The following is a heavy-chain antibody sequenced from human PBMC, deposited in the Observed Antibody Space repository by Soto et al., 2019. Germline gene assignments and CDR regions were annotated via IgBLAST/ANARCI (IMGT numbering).Heavy chain of an antibody. CDR2: ISYDGSNK. J-gene: IGHJ4*02. Sequence: VQLVESGGGLVKPGGSLRLSCAASGFTFSSYSMNWVRQAPGKGLEWVAVISYDGSNKYYADSVKGRFTISRDNSKNTLYLQMNSLRAEDTAVYYCAKAGYSGSASYYFDYWGQGTLVTVSS. D-gene: IGHD1-26*01. CDR3: AKAGYSGSASYYFDY. V-gene: IGHV3-30*18. CDR1: GFTFSSYS.